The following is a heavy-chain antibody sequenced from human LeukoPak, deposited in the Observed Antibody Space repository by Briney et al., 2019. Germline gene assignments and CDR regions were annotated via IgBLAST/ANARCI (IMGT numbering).Heavy chain of an antibody. D-gene: IGHD3-10*01. CDR3: ARVGGSGSHTSHYFDY. CDR2: IIPIFTTA. V-gene: IGHV1-69*13. J-gene: IGHJ4*02. CDR1: GGTFSGYA. Sequence: GASVKVSCKASGGTFSGYAISWVRQAPGQGLEWMGGIIPIFTTANHAQKFQGRVTITADESTSTAYMELSSLRSEDTAVYYCARVGGSGSHTSHYFDYWGQGTLVTVSS.